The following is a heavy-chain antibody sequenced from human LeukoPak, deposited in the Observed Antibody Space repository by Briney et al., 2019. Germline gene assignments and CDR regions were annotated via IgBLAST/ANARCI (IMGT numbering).Heavy chain of an antibody. CDR3: AREQHSGSYAAVGDAFDI. Sequence: SGPTLVNPTQTLTLTCTFSGFSLSTSGMCVSWMRQPPGKALEWLARIDWDDDKYYSTSLKTRLTISKDTSKNQVVLTMTNMDPVDTATYYCAREQHSGSYAAVGDAFDIWGQGTMVTVSS. J-gene: IGHJ3*02. CDR2: IDWDDDK. V-gene: IGHV2-70*11. D-gene: IGHD1-26*01. CDR1: GFSLSTSGMC.